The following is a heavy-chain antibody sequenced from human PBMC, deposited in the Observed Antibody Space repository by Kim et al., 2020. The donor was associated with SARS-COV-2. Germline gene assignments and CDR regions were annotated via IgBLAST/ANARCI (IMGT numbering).Heavy chain of an antibody. CDR2: IDPSDSYT. CDR3: ARMNFGVDGMDV. Sequence: GESLKISCKGSGYSFTSYWISWVRQMPGKGLEWMGRIDPSDSYTNYSPSFQGHVTISADKSISTAYLQWSGLKASDTAMYYCARMNFGVDGMDVWGQGTTVTVSS. CDR1: GYSFTSYW. D-gene: IGHD3-3*01. V-gene: IGHV5-10-1*01. J-gene: IGHJ6*02.